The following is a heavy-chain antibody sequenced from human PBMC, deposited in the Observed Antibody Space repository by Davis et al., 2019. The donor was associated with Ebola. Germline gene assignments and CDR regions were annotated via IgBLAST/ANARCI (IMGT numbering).Heavy chain of an antibody. CDR1: GFTFSSYG. D-gene: IGHD2-2*01. V-gene: IGHV3-30*02. CDR2: IWYDGSNK. Sequence: GESLKISCAASGFTFSSYGMHWVRQAPGKGLEWVAVIWYDGSNKYYADSVKGRFTISRDNSKNTLYLQMNSLRAEDTAVYYCAKDLGCSSTSCYVYPDYWGQGTLVTVSS. J-gene: IGHJ4*02. CDR3: AKDLGCSSTSCYVYPDY.